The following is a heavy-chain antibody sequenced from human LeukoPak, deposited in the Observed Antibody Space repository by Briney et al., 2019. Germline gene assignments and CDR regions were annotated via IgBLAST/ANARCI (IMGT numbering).Heavy chain of an antibody. V-gene: IGHV1-8*01. J-gene: IGHJ4*02. CDR1: GYTFTSYD. D-gene: IGHD6-13*01. CDR3: ARLQGSSWSYYFDY. CDR2: MNPNSGNT. Sequence: GASVKVSCKASGYTFTSYDINWVRQATGQGLEWMGWMNPNSGNTGYAQKFQGRVTMTRNTSISTAYMELSSLRSEDTAVYYCARLQGSSWSYYFDYWGQGTLVTVSS.